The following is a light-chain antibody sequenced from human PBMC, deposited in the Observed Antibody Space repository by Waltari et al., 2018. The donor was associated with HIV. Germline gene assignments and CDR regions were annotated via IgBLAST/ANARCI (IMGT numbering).Light chain of an antibody. CDR2: CDN. Sequence: QSVLTQSPSASGTPGPRVTISCSGSSSNIGRYAVNWYQHLPGTAPKLLLYCDNQRPAGVPDLFSGSKSGTSASLAIGGLQSEDEAEYYCATWDGSLSGGVFGGGTKLTVL. CDR3: ATWDGSLSGGV. J-gene: IGLJ2*01. CDR1: SSNIGRYA. V-gene: IGLV1-44*01.